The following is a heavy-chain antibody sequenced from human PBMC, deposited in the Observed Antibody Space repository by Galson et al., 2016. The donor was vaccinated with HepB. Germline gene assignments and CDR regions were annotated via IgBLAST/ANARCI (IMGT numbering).Heavy chain of an antibody. CDR2: ISYDGTKR. CDR3: ARDQGATVTKYFFFFLAV. CDR1: GFSFGTYA. J-gene: IGHJ6*02. D-gene: IGHD4-17*01. Sequence: SLRLSCAASGFSFGTYAIHWVRQAPGKGLEWLAVISYDGTKRHYAESVKGRFTVSRDNSKNVLFLEMNSLRPDDTSVYYCARDQGATVTKYFFFFLAVWGPGTSVTVS. V-gene: IGHV3-30*04.